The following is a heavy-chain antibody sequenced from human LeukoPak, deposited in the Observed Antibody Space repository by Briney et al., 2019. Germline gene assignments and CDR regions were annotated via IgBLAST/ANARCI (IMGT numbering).Heavy chain of an antibody. Sequence: QPGGSLRLSCAASEFTVSSNYMSWVRQAPGKGLEWVSVIYSGGSTYYADSVKGRFTISRDNSKNTLYLQMNSLRAEDTAVYYCARGDYVWGSYRSHYYLDYWGQGTLVTVSS. CDR3: ARGDYVWGSYRSHYYLDY. CDR2: IYSGGST. CDR1: EFTVSSNY. D-gene: IGHD3-16*02. J-gene: IGHJ4*02. V-gene: IGHV3-53*01.